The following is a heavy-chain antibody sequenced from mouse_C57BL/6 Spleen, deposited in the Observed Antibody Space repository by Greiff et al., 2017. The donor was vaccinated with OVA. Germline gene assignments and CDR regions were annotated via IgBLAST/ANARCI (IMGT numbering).Heavy chain of an antibody. D-gene: IGHD1-1*01. J-gene: IGHJ2*01. Sequence: EVQLVESGPVLVKPGASVKMSCKASGYTFTDYYMNWVKQSHGKSLEWIGVINPYNGGTSYNQKFKGKATLTVDKSSSTAYMELNSLTSEDSAVYYCARGTTVTHFDYWGQGTTLTVSS. CDR1: GYTFTDYY. CDR2: INPYNGGT. CDR3: ARGTTVTHFDY. V-gene: IGHV1-19*01.